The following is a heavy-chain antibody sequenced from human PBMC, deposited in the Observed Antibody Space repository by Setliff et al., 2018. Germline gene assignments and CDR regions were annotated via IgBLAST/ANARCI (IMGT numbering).Heavy chain of an antibody. CDR2: ISPSSSHI. Sequence: GESLKISCKGSGYRFTKYWIGWVRQTPGKGLEWVSSISPSSSHIYYADSAEGRFTISRDNAKNSVYLQMNSLRAEDTAVYYCVPGIATAGKVSWGQGTLVTVSS. CDR3: VPGIATAGKVS. CDR1: GYRFTKYW. D-gene: IGHD6-13*01. V-gene: IGHV3-21*04. J-gene: IGHJ5*02.